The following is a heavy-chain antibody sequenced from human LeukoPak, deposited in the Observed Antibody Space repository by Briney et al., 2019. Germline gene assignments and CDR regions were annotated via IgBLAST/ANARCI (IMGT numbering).Heavy chain of an antibody. CDR3: VKASSSSPQYNWFDA. Sequence: GGSLRLPCAASGFTFSTYAMSWVRQAPGKGLEWVSVVSGTGGRTYHADSVKGRFTISRDNSKNTLYLQMNSLRAEDTALYYCVKASSSSPQYNWFDAWGQGTLVTASS. CDR1: GFTFSTYA. D-gene: IGHD6-6*01. V-gene: IGHV3-23*01. J-gene: IGHJ5*02. CDR2: VSGTGGRT.